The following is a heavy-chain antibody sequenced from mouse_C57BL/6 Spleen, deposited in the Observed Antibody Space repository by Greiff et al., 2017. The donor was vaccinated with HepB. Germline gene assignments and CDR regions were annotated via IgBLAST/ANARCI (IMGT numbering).Heavy chain of an antibody. CDR1: GFTFSSYA. D-gene: IGHD1-1*01. V-gene: IGHV5S21*01. CDR3: ARYGSSYWCVDV. J-gene: IGHJ1*03. CDR2: ISSGGDYI. Sequence: EVKVVESGEGLVKPGGSLKLSCAASGFTFSSYAMSWVRQTPEKRLEWVAYISSGGDYIYYADTVKGRFTISRDNARNTLDLQMSSLKSEDTDMYYCARYGSSYWCVDVWGKGTTVTVSS.